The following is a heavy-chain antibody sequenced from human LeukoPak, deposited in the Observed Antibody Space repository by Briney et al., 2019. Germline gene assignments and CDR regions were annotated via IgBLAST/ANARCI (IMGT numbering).Heavy chain of an antibody. CDR2: IYTSGST. J-gene: IGHJ6*03. D-gene: IGHD3-10*01. CDR3: ARAVWFGELSPYYYYMDV. V-gene: IGHV4-61*02. Sequence: PSQTLSLTCTVSGGSISSGSYYWSWIRQPAGKGLEWIGRIYTSGSTNYNPSLKSRVTISVDTSKNQFSLKLSSVTAADTAVYYCARAVWFGELSPYYYYMDVRGKGTTVTVSS. CDR1: GGSISSGSYY.